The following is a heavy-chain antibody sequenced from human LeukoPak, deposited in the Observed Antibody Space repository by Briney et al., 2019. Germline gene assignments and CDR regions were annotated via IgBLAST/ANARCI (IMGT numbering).Heavy chain of an antibody. D-gene: IGHD2-15*01. Sequence: GGSLRLSCAASGFTFSSYWMSWVRQAPGKGLEWVANIKQDGSEKYYVDSVKGRFTISRDNAKNSLYLQMNSLRAEDTAVYYCAGEVDIVVVVAVYYYYYMDVWGKGTTITVSS. CDR3: AGEVDIVVVVAVYYYYYMDV. V-gene: IGHV3-7*01. J-gene: IGHJ6*03. CDR1: GFTFSSYW. CDR2: IKQDGSEK.